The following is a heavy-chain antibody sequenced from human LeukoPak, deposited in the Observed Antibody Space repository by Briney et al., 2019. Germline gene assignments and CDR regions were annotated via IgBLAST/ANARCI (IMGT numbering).Heavy chain of an antibody. J-gene: IGHJ4*02. CDR2: ISGSGGNT. CDR1: GFTFSSFA. CDR3: AKVFILRAFEY. D-gene: IGHD2-15*01. Sequence: QAGGSLRLSCAASGFTFSSFAMRWVRQAPGKGLEWVSTISGSGGNTYSADSVKGRFTISRDNSKNTLYLQMNSLRAEDTAVYYCAKVFILRAFEYWGQGTLVTVSS. V-gene: IGHV3-23*01.